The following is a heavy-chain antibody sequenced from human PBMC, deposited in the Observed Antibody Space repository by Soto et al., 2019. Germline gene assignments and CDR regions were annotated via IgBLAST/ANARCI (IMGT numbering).Heavy chain of an antibody. D-gene: IGHD6-19*01. CDR3: ARRYGWLYFDY. CDR2: IFYSGST. CDR1: GDSISSSNYF. Sequence: TMSLTCTVSGDSISSSNYFWGWIRQPPGKGLEWIGTIFYSGSTYYNPSLKSRVTISVDTSKNQFSLRLISVTAADTALYYCARRYGWLYFDYWGQGSLVTVSS. J-gene: IGHJ4*02. V-gene: IGHV4-39*01.